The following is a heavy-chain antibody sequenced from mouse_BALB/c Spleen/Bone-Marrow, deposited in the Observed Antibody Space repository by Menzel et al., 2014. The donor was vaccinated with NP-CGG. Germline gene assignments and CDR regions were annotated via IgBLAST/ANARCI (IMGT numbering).Heavy chain of an antibody. CDR2: INPANGNT. CDR3: ATYCYGSCSFAY. D-gene: IGHD1-1*01. J-gene: IGHJ3*01. V-gene: IGHV14-3*02. Sequence: EGQLQQSGAELVTPGDSVKLSCTASGFNIKDTYMLWVKQRPEQGLERIGRINPANGNTKYDPKFQGKATITADTSSNTAYLQLSSLTSEDTAVYYCATYCYGSCSFAYWGQGTLVTVSA. CDR1: GFNIKDTY.